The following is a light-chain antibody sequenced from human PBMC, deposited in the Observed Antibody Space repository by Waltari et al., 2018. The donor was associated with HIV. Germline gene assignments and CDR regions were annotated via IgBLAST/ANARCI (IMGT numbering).Light chain of an antibody. CDR2: EVS. V-gene: IGLV2-14*01. Sequence: QSALTQPASVSGSPGQSTTVPCRGPSTNGHGSQYVSWYQHPPGKAPKLIIYEVSRRPSGVSNRFSGSKSGNTASLTISGLLPEDEAEYFCTSYVSSSTPEFGGGTKLTVL. J-gene: IGLJ3*02. CDR3: TSYVSSSTPE. CDR1: STNGHGSQY.